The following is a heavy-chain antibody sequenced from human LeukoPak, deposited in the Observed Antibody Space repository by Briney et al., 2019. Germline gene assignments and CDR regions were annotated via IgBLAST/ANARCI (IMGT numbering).Heavy chain of an antibody. CDR3: ARDRSAGTIDF. V-gene: IGHV4-59*01. CDR2: IQYSGTT. J-gene: IGHJ4*02. CDR1: SGSIIGYY. Sequence: SETLSLLCTVSSGSIIGYYRAWIRQPPGKGLEWIGYIQYSGTTEYNPSLASRATISVDTAKDQFSLNLRSVTAADTAVYYCARDRSAGTIDFWGQGTLVTVSS.